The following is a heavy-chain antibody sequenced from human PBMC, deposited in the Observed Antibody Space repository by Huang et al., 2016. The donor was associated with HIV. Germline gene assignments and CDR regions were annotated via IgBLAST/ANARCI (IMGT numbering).Heavy chain of an antibody. Sequence: QVQLQQWGAGVLKPSETLSLTCAVYGESFNNYYWSWVRQFPGRRLEWIGEINHSGTANYTPSLKTRCTMSVDPAKKQFSLGLASVTAADTAVYYCARVPTPSYYDPWNISPAHEDVYYYNMDVWGQGTTVIVSS. CDR3: ARVPTPSYYDPWNISPAHEDVYYYNMDV. V-gene: IGHV4-34*02. CDR1: GESFNNYY. D-gene: IGHD3-10*01. J-gene: IGHJ6*02. CDR2: INHSGTA.